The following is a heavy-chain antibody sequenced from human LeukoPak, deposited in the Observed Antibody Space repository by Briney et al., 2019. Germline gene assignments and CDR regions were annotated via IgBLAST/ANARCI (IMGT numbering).Heavy chain of an antibody. CDR1: GGSFSGYY. D-gene: IGHD5-18*01. CDR3: ARSLGYSYISARPKPFDY. Sequence: SETLSLTCAVYGGSFSGYYWSWIRQPPGKGLEWIGEINHSGSTNYNPSLKSRVAISVDTFKNQFSLKLSSVTAADTAVYYCARSLGYSYISARPKPFDYWGQGTLVTVSS. CDR2: INHSGST. J-gene: IGHJ4*02. V-gene: IGHV4-34*01.